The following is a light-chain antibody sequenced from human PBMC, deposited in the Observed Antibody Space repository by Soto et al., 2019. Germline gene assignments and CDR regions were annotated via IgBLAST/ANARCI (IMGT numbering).Light chain of an antibody. CDR3: QHYNSYSEA. J-gene: IGKJ1*01. CDR2: GAS. CDR1: QTVSTNY. Sequence: IVLTQSPGTLSLSPGERATLSCRAGQTVSTNYLVWYQQKPGQAPRVLIYGASTRATGIPDRFSGAGSGTDFTLTISSLQPDDFATYYCQHYNSYSEAFGQGTKVDIK. V-gene: IGKV3-20*01.